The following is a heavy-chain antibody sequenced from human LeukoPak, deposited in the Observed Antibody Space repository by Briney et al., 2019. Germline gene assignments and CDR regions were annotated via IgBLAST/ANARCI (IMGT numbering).Heavy chain of an antibody. CDR1: GYSFTNNW. Sequence: GESLKISCKGSGYSFTNNWIGWVRQMPGKGLEWMGIVYPSDSDTRYSPSFQGQVTISADKSISTAYLQWSSLKASDTAMYYCARHGYGSGSYNAFDIWGQGTMVTVSS. D-gene: IGHD3-10*01. CDR3: ARHGYGSGSYNAFDI. J-gene: IGHJ3*02. V-gene: IGHV5-51*01. CDR2: VYPSDSDT.